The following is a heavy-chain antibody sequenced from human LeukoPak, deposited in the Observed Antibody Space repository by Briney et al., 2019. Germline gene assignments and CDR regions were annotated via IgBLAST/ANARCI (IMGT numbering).Heavy chain of an antibody. V-gene: IGHV3-64*01. CDR2: ISSNGGST. J-gene: IGHJ4*02. CDR1: GFTFSSYA. Sequence: GGSLRLSCAASGFTFSSYAMHWVRQAPGKGLEDVSAISSNGGSTYYGNSVKGRSTISRDNSKNTLYLQMGSLRAEDMAVYYCAREKVKEYYFDSWGQGTLVTVSS. CDR3: AREKVKEYYFDS.